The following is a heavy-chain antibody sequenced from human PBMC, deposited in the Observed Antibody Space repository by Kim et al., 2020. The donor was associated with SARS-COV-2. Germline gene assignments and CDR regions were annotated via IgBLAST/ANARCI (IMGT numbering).Heavy chain of an antibody. J-gene: IGHJ4*02. CDR2: INPNSGGT. CDR3: ARVDIVATGPTGGLGYYFDY. CDR1: GYTFTGYY. V-gene: IGHV1-2*02. D-gene: IGHD5-12*01. Sequence: ASVKVSCKASGYTFTGYYMHWVRQAPGQGLEWMGWINPNSGGTNYAQKFQGRVTMTRDTSISTAYMELSRLRSDDTAVYYCARVDIVATGPTGGLGYYFDYWGQGTLVTVSS.